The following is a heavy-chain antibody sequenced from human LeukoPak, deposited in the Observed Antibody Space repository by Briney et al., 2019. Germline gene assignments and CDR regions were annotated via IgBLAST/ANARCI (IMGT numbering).Heavy chain of an antibody. CDR2: ISSRSSYI. CDR1: GFTLSSYS. D-gene: IGHD3-22*01. CDR3: AREGSTYDSSGHYSYGMDV. J-gene: IGHJ6*02. V-gene: IGHV3-21*01. Sequence: PGGSLRLSCAASGFTLSSYSMNWVRRAPGKGLEWVSSISSRSSYIYYAESVKGRFTISRDNAKNSLYLQMNSLRAEDTAVYYCAREGSTYDSSGHYSYGMDVWGQGTTVTVSS.